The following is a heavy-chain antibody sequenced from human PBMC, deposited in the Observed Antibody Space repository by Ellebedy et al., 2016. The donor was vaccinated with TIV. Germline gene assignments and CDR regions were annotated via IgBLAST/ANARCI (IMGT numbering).Heavy chain of an antibody. D-gene: IGHD4-23*01. CDR2: IWYDGSNK. CDR1: GFTFSSYG. CDR3: ARDAAGNGGKLDY. J-gene: IGHJ4*02. V-gene: IGHV3-33*01. Sequence: PGGSLRLSCAASGFTFSSYGMHWVRQAPGKGLEWVAVIWYDGSNKYYADSVKGRFTISRDNSKNTLYLQMNSLRVEDTAVYYCARDAAGNGGKLDYWGQGALVTVSS.